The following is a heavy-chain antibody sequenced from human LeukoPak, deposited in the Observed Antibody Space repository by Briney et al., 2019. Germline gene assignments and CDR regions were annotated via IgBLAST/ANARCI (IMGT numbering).Heavy chain of an antibody. CDR2: IAGDR. V-gene: IGHV1-18*01. J-gene: IGHJ4*02. CDR3: GRDFWNLYENNDSNRDFDN. CDR1: GYTFSNYG. Sequence: ASVKVSCKASGYTFSNYGISWVRQAPGQGLEWMAWIAGDRIYAPQFQGRLIISTDPTTSTACMELRSLRSDDTAVYYCGRDFWNLYENNDSNRDFDNWGQGTLLTVSS. D-gene: IGHD7-27*01.